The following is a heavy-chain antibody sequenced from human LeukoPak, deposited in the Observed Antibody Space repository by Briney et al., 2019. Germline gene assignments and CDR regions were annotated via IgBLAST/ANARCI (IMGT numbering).Heavy chain of an antibody. CDR3: ARAKYCSGGSCYSPWFDP. CDR2: IYYSGST. V-gene: IGHV4-31*03. D-gene: IGHD2-15*01. CDR1: GGSISSGDYY. J-gene: IGHJ5*02. Sequence: TLSLTCTVSGGSISSGDYYWSWIRQHPGKGLEWIGYIYYSGSTYYNPSLKSRVTISVDTSKNQFSLKLSSVTAADTAVYYCARAKYCSGGSCYSPWFDPWGQGTLVTVSS.